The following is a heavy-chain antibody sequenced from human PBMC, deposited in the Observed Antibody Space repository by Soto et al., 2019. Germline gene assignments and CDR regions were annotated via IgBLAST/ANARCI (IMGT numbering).Heavy chain of an antibody. D-gene: IGHD6-13*01. CDR1: GFTFSNYG. CDR2: ISGNGAGT. J-gene: IGHJ4*02. V-gene: IGHV3-23*01. Sequence: EVQLLDSGGGLVQPGGSLRLSCAASGFTFSNYGMSWVRQAPGKGLEWVSSISGNGAGTYYADSVKGRFTVSRDKSKNTLYLKMNRLRAEDTAVNYCANIIDAGGIDYWGQGTLVTVSS. CDR3: ANIIDAGGIDY.